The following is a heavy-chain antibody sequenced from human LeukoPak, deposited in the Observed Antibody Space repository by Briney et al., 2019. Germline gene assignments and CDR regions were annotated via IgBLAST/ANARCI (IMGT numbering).Heavy chain of an antibody. V-gene: IGHV3-66*01. CDR1: GFTVSSNY. CDR2: IYSGGST. Sequence: GGSLRLSCAASGFTVSSNYMSWVRQAPGKGLEWVSVIYSGGSTYYADSVKGRFTISRDNSKNTLYLQMNSLRAEDTAAYYCAREKPYSSYYFDYWGQGTLVTVSS. J-gene: IGHJ4*02. CDR3: AREKPYSSYYFDY. D-gene: IGHD6-6*01.